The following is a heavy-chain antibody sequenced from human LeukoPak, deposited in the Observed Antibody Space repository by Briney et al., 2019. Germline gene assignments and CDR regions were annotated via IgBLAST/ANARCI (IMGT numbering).Heavy chain of an antibody. CDR2: IYYSGST. CDR1: GGSISSYY. V-gene: IGHV4-59*01. D-gene: IGHD3-10*01. J-gene: IGHJ4*02. CDR3: ARGWFGELGGNYFDY. Sequence: SETLSLTCTVSGGSISSYYWSWIRQPPGKGLEWIGYIYYSGSTNYNPSLKSRVTISVDTSKNQFSLQLSSVTAADTAVYYYARGWFGELGGNYFDYWGQGTLVTVSS.